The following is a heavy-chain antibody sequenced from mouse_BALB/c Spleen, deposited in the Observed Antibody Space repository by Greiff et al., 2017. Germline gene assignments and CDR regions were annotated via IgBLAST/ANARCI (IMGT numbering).Heavy chain of an antibody. D-gene: IGHD1-1*01. J-gene: IGHJ2*01. Sequence: VQLKQSGAELVKPGASVKLSCTASGFNIKDTYMHWVKQRPEQGLEWIGRIDPANGNTKYDPKFQGKATITADTSSNTAYLQLSSLTSEDTAVYYCARSIYYYGSSFDYWGQGTTLTVSS. V-gene: IGHV14-3*02. CDR2: IDPANGNT. CDR1: GFNIKDTY. CDR3: ARSIYYYGSSFDY.